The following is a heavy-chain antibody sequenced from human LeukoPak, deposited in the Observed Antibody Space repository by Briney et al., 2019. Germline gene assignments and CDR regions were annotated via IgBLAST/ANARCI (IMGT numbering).Heavy chain of an antibody. CDR3: ARGYDSSGYSLDAFDI. V-gene: IGHV1-69*13. CDR2: IFPIFGTA. D-gene: IGHD3-22*01. CDR1: GYTFTGYY. Sequence: ASVKVSCKASGYTFTGYYMHWVRQAPGQGLEWMGGIFPIFGTANYAQKFQGRITITADESTSTAYMELSSLRSEDTAVYYCARGYDSSGYSLDAFDIWGQGTMVTVSS. J-gene: IGHJ3*02.